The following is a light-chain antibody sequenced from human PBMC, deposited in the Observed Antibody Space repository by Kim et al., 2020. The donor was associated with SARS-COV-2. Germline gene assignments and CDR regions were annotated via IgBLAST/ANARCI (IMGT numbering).Light chain of an antibody. CDR3: QQYSQWPLT. V-gene: IGKV3-15*01. Sequence: EIVMTQSPVTLSVSPGERATLSCRASQSIGSDLAWYQQKPGQAPRLLIYGTSTRATGTPARFSGSGSGADFTLTISSLQSEDFAVYYCQQYSQWPLTFGGGTKVDIK. CDR1: QSIGSD. CDR2: GTS. J-gene: IGKJ4*01.